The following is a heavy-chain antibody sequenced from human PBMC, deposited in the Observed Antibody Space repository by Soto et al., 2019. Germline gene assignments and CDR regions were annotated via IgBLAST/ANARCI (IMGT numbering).Heavy chain of an antibody. CDR1: CDSISSSRYS. V-gene: IGHV4-39*01. CDR2: IYYSGRN. Sequence: SETLSLTVTVSCDSISSSRYSWGWIRQPPGKGLEGMGSIYYSGRNYYNPSLKILVSISVDKSKNQFSLKLSYVTAADTAVYYCARGGGDFWSGPTGGFDYWGQGTRVTGS. CDR3: ARGGGDFWSGPTGGFDY. J-gene: IGHJ4*02. D-gene: IGHD3-3*01.